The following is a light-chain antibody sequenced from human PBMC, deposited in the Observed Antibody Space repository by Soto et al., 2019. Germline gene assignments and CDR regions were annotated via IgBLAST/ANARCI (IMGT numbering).Light chain of an antibody. Sequence: QSALTQPASVSGSPGQSITISCTATSSDVGGYNYVSWYQQHPGKSPKLMIYEGSNRPSVVSNRFSGSKSGNTSSLTISGLQAEDEADYYCSSYTRSSTRVFGGGTKLTGL. CDR1: SSDVGGYNY. J-gene: IGLJ3*02. CDR2: EGS. V-gene: IGLV2-14*01. CDR3: SSYTRSSTRV.